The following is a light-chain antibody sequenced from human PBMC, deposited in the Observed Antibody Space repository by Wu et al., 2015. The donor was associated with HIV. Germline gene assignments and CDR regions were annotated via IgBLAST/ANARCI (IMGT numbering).Light chain of an antibody. J-gene: IGKJ4*01. Sequence: EIVMTQSPVTLSVSPGERATLSCRASQSVSSNLAWYQQKPGQAPRLLIYGASTRATGIPARFSGSGSGTEFTLTISSMQSEDFAVYYCQQYNYWPTFGGGTKVEIK. CDR2: GAS. CDR3: QQYNYWPT. V-gene: IGKV3-15*01. CDR1: QSVSSN.